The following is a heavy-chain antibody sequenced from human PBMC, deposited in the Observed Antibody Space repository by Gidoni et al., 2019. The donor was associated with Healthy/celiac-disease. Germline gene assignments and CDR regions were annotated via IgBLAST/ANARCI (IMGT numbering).Heavy chain of an antibody. CDR3: ARGVLEWLFGYYYYYYMDV. Sequence: QVQLQPWGAGLLKPSETLSLTCAVYGGSFSGYYWSWIRQPPGQGLEWIGEINHSGSTNYNPSLKSRVTISVDTSKNQFSLKLSSVTAADTAVYYCARGVLEWLFGYYYYYYMDVWGKGTTVTVSS. J-gene: IGHJ6*03. V-gene: IGHV4-34*01. D-gene: IGHD3-3*01. CDR1: GGSFSGYY. CDR2: INHSGST.